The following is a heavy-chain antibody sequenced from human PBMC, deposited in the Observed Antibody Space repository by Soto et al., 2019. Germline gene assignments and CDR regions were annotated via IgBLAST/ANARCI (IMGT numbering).Heavy chain of an antibody. D-gene: IGHD6-13*01. CDR3: ARMGGQQLLGYYGMDV. Sequence: ASVKVACKATGYTFTSYYMHWVRKAPGQGLEWMGWINPNSGGTNYAQKFQGRVTMTRDTYISTANMELSRMRSDDTAVYYCARMGGQQLLGYYGMDVWGQGTTVTVSS. V-gene: IGHV1-2*02. CDR1: GYTFTSYY. CDR2: INPNSGGT. J-gene: IGHJ6*02.